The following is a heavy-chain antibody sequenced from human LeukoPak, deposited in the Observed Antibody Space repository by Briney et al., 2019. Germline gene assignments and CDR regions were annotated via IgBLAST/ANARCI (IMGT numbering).Heavy chain of an antibody. CDR3: ARGRAGASSSYIYAFDI. Sequence: SETLSLTCAVYGGSFSGYYWSWIRQPPGKGQEWIGEINHSGSTNYNPSLKSRVTISVDTSKNQFSLKLSSVTAADTAVYYCARGRAGASSSYIYAFDIWGQGTMVTVSS. CDR2: INHSGST. D-gene: IGHD6-13*01. CDR1: GGSFSGYY. J-gene: IGHJ3*02. V-gene: IGHV4-34*01.